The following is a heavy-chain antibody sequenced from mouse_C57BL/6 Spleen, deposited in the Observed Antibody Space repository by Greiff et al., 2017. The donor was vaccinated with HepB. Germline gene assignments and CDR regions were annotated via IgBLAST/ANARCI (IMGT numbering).Heavy chain of an antibody. V-gene: IGHV7-3*01. CDR1: GFTFTDYY. D-gene: IGHD2-12*01. CDR3: GQAYSGGSMDY. J-gene: IGHJ4*01. CDR2: IRNKANGYTT. Sequence: DVKLVESGGGLVQPGGSLSLSCAASGFTFTDYYMSWVRQPPGKALEWLGFIRNKANGYTTEYSASVKGRFTISRDNSQSILYLQMNALRAEDSATYYCGQAYSGGSMDYWGQGTSVTVSS.